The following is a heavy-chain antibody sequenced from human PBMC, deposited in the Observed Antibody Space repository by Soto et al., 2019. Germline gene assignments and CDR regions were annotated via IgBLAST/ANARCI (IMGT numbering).Heavy chain of an antibody. CDR2: ISWNSGSI. D-gene: IGHD5-12*01. CDR3: AKDSKGGYDFEYFQH. Sequence: GGSLRLSCAASGFTFDDYAMHWVRQAPGKGLEWVSGISWNSGSIGYADSVKGRFTISRDNAKNSLYLQMNSLRAEDTALYYCAKDSKGGYDFEYFQHWGQGTLVTVSS. CDR1: GFTFDDYA. V-gene: IGHV3-9*01. J-gene: IGHJ1*01.